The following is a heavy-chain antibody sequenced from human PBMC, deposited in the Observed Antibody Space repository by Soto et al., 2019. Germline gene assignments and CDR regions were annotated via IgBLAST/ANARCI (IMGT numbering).Heavy chain of an antibody. D-gene: IGHD6-13*01. CDR1: GGSFSGYY. J-gene: IGHJ3*02. V-gene: IGHV4-34*01. CDR3: ARGDSSSWYAFDI. CDR2: INHSGST. Sequence: SETLSLTCAVYGGSFSGYYWSWIRQPPGKGLEWVGKINHSGSTNYNPSLKSRVTISVDTSKNQFSLKRSSVTAADTAVYYCARGDSSSWYAFDIWGQGTMVTVSS.